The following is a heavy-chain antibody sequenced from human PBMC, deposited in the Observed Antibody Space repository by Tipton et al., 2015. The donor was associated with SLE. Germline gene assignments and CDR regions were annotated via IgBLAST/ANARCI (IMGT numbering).Heavy chain of an antibody. CDR2: IYYTGST. Sequence: TLSLTCTVSGGSISSGSYYWGWIRQPPGKGLEWIGSIYYTGSTYYNPSLKSRVTISVDTSKNQFSLKLTSVTAADTAVYYCVRHQWGATHLDAFDIWGQGTMVTVSS. CDR3: VRHQWGATHLDAFDI. J-gene: IGHJ3*02. D-gene: IGHD1-26*01. V-gene: IGHV4-39*01. CDR1: GGSISSGSYY.